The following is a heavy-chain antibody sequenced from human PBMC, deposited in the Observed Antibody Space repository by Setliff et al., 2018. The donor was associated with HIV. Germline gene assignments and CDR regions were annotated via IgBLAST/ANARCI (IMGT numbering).Heavy chain of an antibody. J-gene: IGHJ6*03. V-gene: IGHV4-34*01. CDR2: INHSGST. D-gene: IGHD6-19*01. CDR1: GGSFSGYY. CDR3: ARGRAGTRYYYYYMDV. Sequence: KASETLSLTCAVYGGSFSGYYWSWIRQPPGKGLEWIGEINHSGSTNYNPSLKSRVTISVDTSKNQFSLKLSSVTAADTAVYYCARGRAGTRYYYYYMDVWGKGTTVTVSS.